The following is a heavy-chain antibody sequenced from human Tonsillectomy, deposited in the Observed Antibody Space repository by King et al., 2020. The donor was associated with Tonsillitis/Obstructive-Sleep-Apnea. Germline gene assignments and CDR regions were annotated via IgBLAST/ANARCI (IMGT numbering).Heavy chain of an antibody. Sequence: VQLVESGGGLVQPGGSLRLSCAASGFTVSSNYMSWVRQAPGKGLEWVSVIYSGGSTYYADSVKGRFTISRDNSKNTLYLQMHSLRAEDTAVYYCARGSGYNYYYYYMDVWGKGTTVTVSS. D-gene: IGHD3-3*01. J-gene: IGHJ6*03. V-gene: IGHV3-66*01. CDR1: GFTVSSNY. CDR3: ARGSGYNYYYYYMDV. CDR2: IYSGGST.